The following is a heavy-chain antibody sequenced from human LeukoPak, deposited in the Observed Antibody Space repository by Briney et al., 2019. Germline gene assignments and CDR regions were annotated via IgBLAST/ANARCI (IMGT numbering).Heavy chain of an antibody. Sequence: GGSLRLSCAASGFTFSSYGMHWVRQAPGKGLEWVALIWYDGNNKYYADSVKGRFTISRDNSKNTLYLQMNSLRVEDTALYYCAKYSDSTGAHYFDYWGQGTLVTVSS. CDR2: IWYDGNNK. CDR3: AKYSDSTGAHYFDY. D-gene: IGHD2/OR15-2a*01. J-gene: IGHJ4*02. CDR1: GFTFSSYG. V-gene: IGHV3-33*06.